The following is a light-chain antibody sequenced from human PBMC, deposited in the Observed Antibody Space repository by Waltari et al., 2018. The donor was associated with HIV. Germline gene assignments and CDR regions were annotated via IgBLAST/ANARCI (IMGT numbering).Light chain of an antibody. V-gene: IGLV3-21*02. CDR3: QVWDSSSEYV. CDR2: DDF. J-gene: IGLJ1*01. CDR1: SIGSKS. Sequence: SYVLTQPPSVSVAPGQTARIPCGGNSIGSKSVHWYQQKPGQAPVMVVYDDFDRPSGSPERFAGANSGNTASLTISRVEAGDEADYFWQVWDSSSEYVFGSGTKVTVL.